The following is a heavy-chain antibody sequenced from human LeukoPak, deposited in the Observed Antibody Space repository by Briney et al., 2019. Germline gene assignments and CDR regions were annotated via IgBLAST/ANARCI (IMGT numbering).Heavy chain of an antibody. Sequence: SETLSLTCTVSDGSISTYHWSWIRQPPGKRLEWIGYVYDSGSTNYNPSLKSRVTISVDTSKNQFSLKLSSVTAADTAVYYCARVRDGYNYDAFDIWGQGTMVTVSS. J-gene: IGHJ3*02. D-gene: IGHD5-24*01. CDR3: ARVRDGYNYDAFDI. CDR1: DGSISTYH. CDR2: VYDSGST. V-gene: IGHV4-59*12.